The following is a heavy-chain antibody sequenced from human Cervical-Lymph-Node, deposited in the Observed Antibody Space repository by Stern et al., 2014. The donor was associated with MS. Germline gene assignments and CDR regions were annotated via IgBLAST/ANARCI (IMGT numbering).Heavy chain of an antibody. Sequence: MQLVESGGGLVQPGGSLRLSCAASGVTFSSYSMNWVRQAPGKGLEWVSYISSSSSTIYDADSVKGRFTISRDNAKNSLYLQMNSLRDEDTAVYYCAREDELGGTAWGQGTLVTVSS. CDR3: AREDELGGTA. D-gene: IGHD1-14*01. V-gene: IGHV3-48*02. J-gene: IGHJ5*02. CDR1: GVTFSSYS. CDR2: ISSSSSTI.